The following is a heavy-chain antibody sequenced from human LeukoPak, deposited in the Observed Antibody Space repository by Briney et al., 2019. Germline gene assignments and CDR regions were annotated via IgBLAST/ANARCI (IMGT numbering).Heavy chain of an antibody. J-gene: IGHJ6*02. CDR2: INHSGST. CDR1: GGSFSGYY. Sequence: SETLSLTCAVYGGSFSGYYWSWIRQPPGMGLEWIGEINHSGSTNYNPSLKSRVTISVDTSKNQFSLKLSSVTAADTAVYYCASEGAHYGMDVWGQGTTVTVSS. CDR3: ASEGAHYGMDV. V-gene: IGHV4-34*01. D-gene: IGHD1-26*01.